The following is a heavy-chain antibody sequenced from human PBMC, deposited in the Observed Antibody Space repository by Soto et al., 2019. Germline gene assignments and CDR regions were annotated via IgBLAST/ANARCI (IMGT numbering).Heavy chain of an antibody. CDR1: GFSFNNYA. J-gene: IGHJ4*02. Sequence: EVQLLESGGALVRPGGSLRLSCAASGFSFNNYALSWVRQAPGKGLEWVSTFSAGGRAYYAASVQGRFTIARASSQNTVHLQISDLRPEDTAVYYCAKESLPEHYGDTLFDYWGQGTRVTVSS. D-gene: IGHD4-17*01. CDR3: AKESLPEHYGDTLFDY. V-gene: IGHV3-23*01. CDR2: FSAGGRA.